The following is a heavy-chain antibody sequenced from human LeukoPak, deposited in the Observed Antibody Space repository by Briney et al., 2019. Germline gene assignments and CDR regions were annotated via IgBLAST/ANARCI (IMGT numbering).Heavy chain of an antibody. J-gene: IGHJ3*02. CDR1: GGSISSSSYY. CDR3: ARGEEYSSSSDAFDI. V-gene: IGHV4-39*07. CDR2: IHYSGST. Sequence: SETLSLTCTVSGGSISSSSYYWGWIRQPPGKGLEWIGSIHYSGSTYYSPSLKSRVTISVDTSRNQFSLKLTSVTAADTAVYYCARGEEYSSSSDAFDIWGQGTMVTVSS. D-gene: IGHD6-6*01.